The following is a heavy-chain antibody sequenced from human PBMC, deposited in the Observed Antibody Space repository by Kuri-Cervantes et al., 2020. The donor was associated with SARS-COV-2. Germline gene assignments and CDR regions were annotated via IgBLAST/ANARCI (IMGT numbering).Heavy chain of an antibody. J-gene: IGHJ3*02. CDR1: GFTFGDYA. CDR2: IRSKAYGGTT. CDR3: TTDQILGMQAFDI. D-gene: IGHD7-27*01. Sequence: GESLKISCTASGFTFGDYAMSWFRQAPGKGLEWVGFIRSKAYGGTTEYAAPVKGRFTISRDDSKNTLYLQMNSLKTEDTAVYYCTTDQILGMQAFDIWGQGTMVTVSS. V-gene: IGHV3-49*03.